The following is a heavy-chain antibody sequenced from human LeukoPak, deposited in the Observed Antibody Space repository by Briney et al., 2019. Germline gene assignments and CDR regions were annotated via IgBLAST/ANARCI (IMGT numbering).Heavy chain of an antibody. CDR3: ARRLTMVRGVINAGFDP. CDR2: IYYSGST. CDR1: GGSISSSSYY. D-gene: IGHD3-10*01. J-gene: IGHJ5*02. Sequence: SETLSLTCTVSGGSISSSSYYWGWIRQPPGKGLEWIGSIYYSGSTYYNPSLKSRVTISVDTSKNQFTLKLSSVTAADTAVYYCARRLTMVRGVINAGFDPWGQGTLVTVSS. V-gene: IGHV4-39*01.